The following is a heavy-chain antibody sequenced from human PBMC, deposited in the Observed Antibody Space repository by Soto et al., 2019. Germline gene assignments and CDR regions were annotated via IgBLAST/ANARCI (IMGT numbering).Heavy chain of an antibody. CDR1: GFTFSSYG. J-gene: IGHJ6*02. CDR3: ARDLYCRGGSCPNPHNYYYYGMDV. Sequence: QVQLVESGGGVVQPGRSLRLSCAASGFTFSSYGMHWVRQAPGKGLEWVAVIWYDGSNKYYADSVKGRFTISRDNSKNTLHLQMNSLRAEDTAVYYCARDLYCRGGSCPNPHNYYYYGMDVWGQGTTVTVSS. V-gene: IGHV3-33*01. D-gene: IGHD2-15*01. CDR2: IWYDGSNK.